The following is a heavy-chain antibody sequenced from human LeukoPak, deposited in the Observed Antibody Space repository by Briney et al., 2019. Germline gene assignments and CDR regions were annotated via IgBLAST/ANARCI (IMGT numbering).Heavy chain of an antibody. J-gene: IGHJ4*02. CDR2: ISSSGSHI. D-gene: IGHD3-10*01. CDR1: GFTFDDHG. V-gene: IGHV3-20*04. CDR3: ARGCFGELLFDH. Sequence: RGSLRLSCAASGFTFDDHGMSWVRQPPGKGLEWVSCISSSGSHIYSVDSVKGRFAISRDNAKNSLYLQMNSLRAEDTALYYCARGCFGELLFDHWGQGTLVTVPS.